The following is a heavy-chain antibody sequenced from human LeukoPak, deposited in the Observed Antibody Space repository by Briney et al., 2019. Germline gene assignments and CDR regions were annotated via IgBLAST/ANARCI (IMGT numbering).Heavy chain of an antibody. V-gene: IGHV4-4*02. CDR3: ARDSLLRGSGWDYWYFDL. J-gene: IGHJ2*01. Sequence: PSGTLSLTCGVSGGSITNTNYWTWVRQPPGKGLEWIGNMHYSGSSNYNPSLKSRVTISVDSSMNQFSLLLTSATAADTAVYYCARDSLLRGSGWDYWYFDLWGRGTLVTVSS. CDR2: MHYSGSS. CDR1: GGSITNTNY. D-gene: IGHD6-25*01.